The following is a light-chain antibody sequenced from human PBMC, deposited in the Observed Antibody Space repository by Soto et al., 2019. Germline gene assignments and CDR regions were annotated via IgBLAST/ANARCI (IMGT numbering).Light chain of an antibody. CDR3: PAWDDSLNAVV. V-gene: IGLV1-44*01. CDR2: SNN. CDR1: SSNIGSNS. Sequence: QSVLTQPPSASGTPGQRVTISCSGSSSNIGSNSVNWYQQLPGTAPKLLIYSNNQRPSGVPDRFSGSKSGTSASLAISGLQSENEADYCYPAWDDSLNAVVFGGGTKLTVL. J-gene: IGLJ2*01.